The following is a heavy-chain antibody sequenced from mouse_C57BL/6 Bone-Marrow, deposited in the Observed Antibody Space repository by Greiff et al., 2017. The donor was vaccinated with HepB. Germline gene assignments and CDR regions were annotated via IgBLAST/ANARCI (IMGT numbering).Heavy chain of an antibody. CDR2: ISYDGSN. J-gene: IGHJ2*01. CDR3: ARNPSYYYGSSSSFYYFDY. V-gene: IGHV3-6*01. CDR1: GYSITSGYY. Sequence: EVQLVESGPGLVKPSQSLSLTCSVTGYSITSGYYWNWIRQFPGNKLEWMGYISYDGSNNYNPSLKNRISITRDTSKNQFFLKLNSVTTEDTATYYCARNPSYYYGSSSSFYYFDYWGQGTTLTVSS. D-gene: IGHD1-1*01.